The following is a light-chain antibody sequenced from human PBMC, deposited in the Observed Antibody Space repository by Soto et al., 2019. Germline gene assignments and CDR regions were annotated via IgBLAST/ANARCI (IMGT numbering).Light chain of an antibody. J-gene: IGKJ5*01. CDR1: QKISSTV. CDR3: QQYGSSPTIT. V-gene: IGKV3-20*01. CDR2: GAS. Sequence: EIVLTQSPGILSLSQGERASLSCRAIQKISSTVLAWYQQKPGQAPRLLIYGASSRTTGIPDRFSGTGSGTDFTLTISRLEPEDFAVYYCQQYGSSPTITFGQVARLEI.